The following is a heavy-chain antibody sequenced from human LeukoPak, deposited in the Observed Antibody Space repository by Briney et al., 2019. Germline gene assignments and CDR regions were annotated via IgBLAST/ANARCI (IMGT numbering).Heavy chain of an antibody. CDR3: ARDGGYSSGWYFV. CDR2: IRQDGSEK. CDR1: GFTFSSYW. V-gene: IGHV3-7*03. D-gene: IGHD6-19*01. Sequence: PGGSLRLSCAASGFTFSSYWMTWVRQAPGKGLEWVANIRQDGSEKNYVDSVKGRFTISRDNAKNSLYLQMNSLRAEDTAVYYCARDGGYSSGWYFVWGQGTLVTVSS. J-gene: IGHJ4*02.